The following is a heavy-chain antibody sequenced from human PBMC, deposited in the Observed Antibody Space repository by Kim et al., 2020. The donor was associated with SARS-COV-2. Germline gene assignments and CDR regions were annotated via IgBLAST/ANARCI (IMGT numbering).Heavy chain of an antibody. CDR1: GDSINTGSSY. CDR3: GRHVATGTGRGPLDY. J-gene: IGHJ4*02. D-gene: IGHD1-26*01. CDR2: IYYTRTA. V-gene: IGHV4-39*01. Sequence: SETLSLTCTVSGDSINTGSSYWGWIRQPPGRGLEWIGNIYYTRTAYYNASLTSRITILIDTSKNQFSLEMKSVTAADTAVYYCGRHVATGTGRGPLDYWGQGILVTVSS.